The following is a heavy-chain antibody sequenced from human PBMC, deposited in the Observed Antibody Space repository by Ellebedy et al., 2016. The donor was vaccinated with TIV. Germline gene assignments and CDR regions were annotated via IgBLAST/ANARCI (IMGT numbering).Heavy chain of an antibody. J-gene: IGHJ4*02. V-gene: IGHV4-39*07. CDR1: GGSISSSSYY. Sequence: MPSETLSLTCTVSGGSISSSSYYWGWIRQPPGKGLEWIGSIYYSGSTYYNPSLKSRVTMSVDTSKNQFSLKLSSVTAADTAVYYCARVGATRRIDYWGQGTLVTVSS. CDR3: ARVGATRRIDY. CDR2: IYYSGST. D-gene: IGHD1-26*01.